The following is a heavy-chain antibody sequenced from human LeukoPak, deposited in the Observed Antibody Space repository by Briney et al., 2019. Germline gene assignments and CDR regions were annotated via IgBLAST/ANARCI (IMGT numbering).Heavy chain of an antibody. V-gene: IGHV3-66*02. D-gene: IGHD4-23*01. CDR1: AFSVSSNY. J-gene: IGHJ6*02. CDR2: IYSVGGT. CDR3: ASAVSPGYYSYGMDV. Sequence: PGGSLRLAWVVAAFSVSSNYMSCVRQAEGRGLEWVSVIYSVGGTYLADSVKGGFTCSRDNSKHQLYLQMNSLRAEETAVYYCASAVSPGYYSYGMDVWGQGTTVTVYS.